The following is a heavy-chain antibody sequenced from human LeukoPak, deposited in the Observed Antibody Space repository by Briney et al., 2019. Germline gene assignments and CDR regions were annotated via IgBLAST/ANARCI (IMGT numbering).Heavy chain of an antibody. CDR2: ISGSGGST. J-gene: IGHJ4*02. V-gene: IGHV3-23*01. CDR1: GFTFSSYA. CDR3: AKGRIAVAAYFDY. D-gene: IGHD6-19*01. Sequence: GGSLRLSCVASGFTFSSYAMSWVRQAAGKGLEWVAAISGSGGSTYYAHSVKGRFTISRDNSKNTLYLKMNSLRAEDTAVYYCAKGRIAVAAYFDYWGQGTLVTVSS.